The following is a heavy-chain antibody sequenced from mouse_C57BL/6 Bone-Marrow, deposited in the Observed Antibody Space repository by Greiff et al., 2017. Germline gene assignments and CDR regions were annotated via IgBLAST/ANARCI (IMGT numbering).Heavy chain of an antibody. CDR1: GFTFSDYG. CDR2: ISSGSSTI. J-gene: IGHJ3*01. Sequence: EVQLVESGGGLVKPGGSLKLSCAASGFTFSDYGMHWVRQAPEKGLEWVAYISSGSSTIYYADTVKGRFTISRDNAKHTLFLQMTSLRSEDTAMYYCARRPPPITTVVAKAYWGQGTLVTVSA. V-gene: IGHV5-17*01. D-gene: IGHD1-1*01. CDR3: ARRPPPITTVVAKAY.